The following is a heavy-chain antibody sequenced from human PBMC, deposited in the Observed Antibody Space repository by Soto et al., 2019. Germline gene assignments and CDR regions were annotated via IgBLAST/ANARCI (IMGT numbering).Heavy chain of an antibody. CDR3: AKDGGTTGLD. D-gene: IGHD4-17*01. J-gene: IGHJ4*02. V-gene: IGHV3-23*01. Sequence: EVQLLESGGGLVQPGGSLRLSCAASGFTFSSYAMSWVRQAPGKGLEWVSAISGSGGSTYYAGSVKGRFTIARDNSKTTRYLQMTSRRAEDTAVYYCAKDGGTTGLDWGQGTLVTVSS. CDR1: GFTFSSYA. CDR2: ISGSGGST.